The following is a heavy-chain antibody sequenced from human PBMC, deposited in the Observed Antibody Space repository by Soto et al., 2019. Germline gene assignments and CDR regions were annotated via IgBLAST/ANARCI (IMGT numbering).Heavy chain of an antibody. Sequence: QVQLVQSGAEVKKPGSSVKVSCKASGGTFSSYAISCVRQAPGQGLEWRGGIIPIFGTANYAQKFQGRVTITADKSTSTAYRELSSLRAEDTAVYYCAREGTTVVHILDPWGQGPLVTVSS. CDR1: GGTFSSYA. J-gene: IGHJ5*02. V-gene: IGHV1-69*06. CDR2: IIPIFGTA. D-gene: IGHD4-17*01. CDR3: AREGTTVVHILDP.